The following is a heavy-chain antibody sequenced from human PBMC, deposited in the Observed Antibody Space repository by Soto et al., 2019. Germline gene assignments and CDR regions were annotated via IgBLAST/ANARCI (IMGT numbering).Heavy chain of an antibody. Sequence: GGSLRLSCAASGFTFSSYSMNWVRQAPGKGLEWVSYISSSSSTIYYADSVKGRFTISRDNAKNSLYLQMNSLRDEDTAVYYCARDRESWGITIPDPWGQGTPVTVSS. CDR3: ARDRESWGITIPDP. D-gene: IGHD2-21*01. CDR2: ISSSSSTI. CDR1: GFTFSSYS. J-gene: IGHJ5*02. V-gene: IGHV3-48*02.